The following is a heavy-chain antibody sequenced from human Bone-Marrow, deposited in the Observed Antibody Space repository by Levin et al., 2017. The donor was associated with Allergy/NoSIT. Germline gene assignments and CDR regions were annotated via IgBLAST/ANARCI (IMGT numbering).Heavy chain of an antibody. CDR3: ARDDSAMAYYDVFDI. J-gene: IGHJ3*02. Sequence: SCTASGFTFSDYSMHWVRQAPGKGLEWVAVISYDDNKKFYADSVKGRFTISSDSSKNTLYLQMNTLKSEDAALYFCARDDSAMAYYDVFDIWGQGAVVAVSS. V-gene: IGHV3-30-3*01. CDR1: GFTFSDYS. D-gene: IGHD5-18*01. CDR2: ISYDDNKK.